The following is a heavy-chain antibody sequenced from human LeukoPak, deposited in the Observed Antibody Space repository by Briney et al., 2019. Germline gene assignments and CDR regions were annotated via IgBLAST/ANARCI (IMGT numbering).Heavy chain of an antibody. CDR2: INPSGGGT. CDR3: ARAPHSSAGDNFDY. J-gene: IGHJ4*02. Sequence: ASVKVSCKASGYTFTSFHMHWVRQAAGQGLEWMGIINPSGGGTSYPQKFQGRATMTRDTSTGTVYMELSSLRSEDTAVYYCARAPHSSAGDNFDYWGQGTLVTVSS. V-gene: IGHV1-46*01. CDR1: GYTFTSFH. D-gene: IGHD2-15*01.